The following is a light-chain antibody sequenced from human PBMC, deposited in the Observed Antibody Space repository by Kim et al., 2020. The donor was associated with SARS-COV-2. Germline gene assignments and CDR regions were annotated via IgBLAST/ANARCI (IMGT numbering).Light chain of an antibody. V-gene: IGLV6-57*03. CDR2: EDD. J-gene: IGLJ2*01. Sequence: GKKVTLSCTRSSGSIDENYVQWYQQRPGGVPTTVIYEDDQRPSGVSDRFSGSIDNSSNSASLTISGLRTEDEADYYCQSYNRDNVIFGGGTQLTVL. CDR1: SGSIDENY. CDR3: QSYNRDNVI.